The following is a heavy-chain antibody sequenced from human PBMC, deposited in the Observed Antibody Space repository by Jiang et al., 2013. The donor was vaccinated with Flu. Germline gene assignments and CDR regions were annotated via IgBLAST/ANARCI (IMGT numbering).Heavy chain of an antibody. V-gene: IGHV4-59*01. D-gene: IGHD2-15*01. CDR2: LYSSGAT. CDR1: GDSISNYY. J-gene: IGHJ2*01. CDR3: ARDLCSGGSCYPGHFDL. Sequence: PGLVKPSETLSLTCTVSGDSISNYYWSWIRQAPGKGLEFIGYLYSSGATNYNPSLKSRVTFSVDTSKNQFSLKMSSITAADTAVYYCARDLCSGGSCYPGHFDLWGRGTLVTVSS.